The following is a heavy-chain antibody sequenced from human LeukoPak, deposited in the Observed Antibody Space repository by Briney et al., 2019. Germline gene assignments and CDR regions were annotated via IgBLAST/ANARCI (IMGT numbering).Heavy chain of an antibody. Sequence: PSVTLSLTCTVSGGSIRSYYWSWIRQPPGKGLEWIGYFYYSGTINYSPSLKSRVTISVDRSKNQFSLKLSSVTAADTAVYYCAIGHSYGLDYWGQGTLVTVSS. D-gene: IGHD5-18*01. CDR3: AIGHSYGLDY. V-gene: IGHV4-59*08. CDR1: GGSIRSYY. CDR2: FYYSGTI. J-gene: IGHJ4*02.